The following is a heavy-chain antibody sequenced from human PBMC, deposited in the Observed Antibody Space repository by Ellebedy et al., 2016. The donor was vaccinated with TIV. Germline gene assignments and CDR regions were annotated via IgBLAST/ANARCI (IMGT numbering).Heavy chain of an antibody. D-gene: IGHD3-10*01. Sequence: MPGGSLRLSCTVSGGSISSGCYYWLWTRQPRGKGLEWIGELNHSGSTNYNPSLTSRVTISVDTSKNQFSLKLTSVTAADTAVYYCARGRTAMVRGVIDFWGQGTLVTVSS. J-gene: IGHJ4*02. CDR2: LNHSGST. CDR3: ARGRTAMVRGVIDF. V-gene: IGHV4-39*07. CDR1: GGSISSGCYY.